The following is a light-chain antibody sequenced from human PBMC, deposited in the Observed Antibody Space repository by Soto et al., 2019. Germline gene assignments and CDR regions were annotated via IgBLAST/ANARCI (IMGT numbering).Light chain of an antibody. CDR1: SDDIGANNY. CDR2: EAA. V-gene: IGLV2-14*01. Sequence: QSALTQPASVSGSPGQSITISCTGTSDDIGANNYVSWYQHHPGKAPKILRYEAAHRHSGISHRFSGYKSGNTASLTISCLQDEDEADYFCTSYTRASTLVFGGGTQLTVL. J-gene: IGLJ2*01. CDR3: TSYTRASTLV.